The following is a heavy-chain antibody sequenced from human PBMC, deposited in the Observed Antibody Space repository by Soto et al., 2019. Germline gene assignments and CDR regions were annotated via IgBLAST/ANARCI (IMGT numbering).Heavy chain of an antibody. J-gene: IGHJ4*02. Sequence: KPSETLSLTCTVSGDSVTNYYWTWIRQPPGKGLEWIGFVYYTGSANYNPSLQSRVTVSRDKSKNQFSLNLGSVTAADTAVYYCAGWSGFGHYYFDYWSQGTLVTVSS. CDR3: AGWSGFGHYYFDY. CDR2: VYYTGSA. CDR1: GDSVTNYY. V-gene: IGHV4-59*02. D-gene: IGHD3-3*01.